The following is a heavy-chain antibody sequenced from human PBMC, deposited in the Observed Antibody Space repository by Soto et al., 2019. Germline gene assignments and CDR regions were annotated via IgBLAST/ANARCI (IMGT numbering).Heavy chain of an antibody. V-gene: IGHV1-3*01. CDR1: GYTFTSYA. Sequence: ASVKVSCKASGYTFTSYAMHWVRQAPGQRLEWMGWINAGNGNTKYSQKFQGRVTITRDTSASTAYMELSSLRSEDTAVYYCARSSAVSGNPVVWFDPWGQGTLVTVSS. D-gene: IGHD2-15*01. CDR2: INAGNGNT. J-gene: IGHJ5*02. CDR3: ARSSAVSGNPVVWFDP.